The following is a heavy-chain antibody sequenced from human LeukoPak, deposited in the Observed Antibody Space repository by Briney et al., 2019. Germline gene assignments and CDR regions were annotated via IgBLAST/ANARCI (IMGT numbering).Heavy chain of an antibody. Sequence: PGGSLRLSSAASGFIFRSYSINWVRQAPGKGLEWVSFISSAGGVIYYADSVRGRFTISRDNAKNSLYLQMNSLRVEDTAVYYCAREYCSGGSCYGNLDHWGQGTPVTVSS. CDR3: AREYCSGGSCYGNLDH. V-gene: IGHV3-48*01. D-gene: IGHD2-15*01. CDR2: ISSAGGVI. CDR1: GFIFRSYS. J-gene: IGHJ4*02.